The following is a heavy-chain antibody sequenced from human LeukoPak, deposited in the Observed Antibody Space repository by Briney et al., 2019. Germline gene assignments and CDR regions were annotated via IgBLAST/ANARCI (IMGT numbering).Heavy chain of an antibody. CDR3: ARGPNSNWSGLDF. D-gene: IGHD6-6*01. CDR2: ISYDGSNK. V-gene: IGHV3-30-3*01. J-gene: IGHJ4*02. CDR1: GFTFSSYA. Sequence: GGSLRLSCAASGFTFSSYAMHWVRQAPGKGLEWVAVISYDGSNKYYADSVKGRFTISRDNAKNTLYLQVNNLRAEDTAVYYCARGPNSNWSGLDFWGQGTLLTVSS.